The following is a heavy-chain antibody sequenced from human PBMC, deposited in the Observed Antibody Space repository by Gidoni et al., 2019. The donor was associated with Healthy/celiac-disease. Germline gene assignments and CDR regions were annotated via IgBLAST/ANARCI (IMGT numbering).Heavy chain of an antibody. CDR3: AHGYGDYGFGAFDI. Sequence: QLTLKESGPSLVKPTQTLTLTCTFSGFSLSTSGVGVGWIRQPPGKALEWLALIYWDDDKRYSPSLKSRLTITKDTSKNQVVLTMTNMDPVDTATYYCAHGYGDYGFGAFDIWGQGTMVTVSS. D-gene: IGHD4-17*01. CDR2: IYWDDDK. V-gene: IGHV2-5*02. J-gene: IGHJ3*02. CDR1: GFSLSTSGVG.